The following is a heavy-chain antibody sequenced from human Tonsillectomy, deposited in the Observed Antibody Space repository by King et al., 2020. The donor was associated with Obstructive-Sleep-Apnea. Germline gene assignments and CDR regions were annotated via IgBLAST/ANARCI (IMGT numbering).Heavy chain of an antibody. CDR1: GGSISSSSYY. J-gene: IGHJ4*02. CDR3: ASGNIAVAGALFDY. Sequence: QLQESGPVLVKPSETLSLTCTVSGGSISSSSYYCGWVRQPPGKGLGCIGRNYYSWGSYYNPSPNSRVTISVDTSKNQFSLKLSSVTAADTAVYYCASGNIAVAGALFDYWGQGTLVTVSS. V-gene: IGHV4-39*07. D-gene: IGHD6-19*01. CDR2: NYYSWGS.